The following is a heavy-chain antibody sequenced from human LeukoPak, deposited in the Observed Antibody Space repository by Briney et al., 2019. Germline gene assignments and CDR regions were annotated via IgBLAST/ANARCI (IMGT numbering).Heavy chain of an antibody. Sequence: GGSLRLSCAVSGITLSNYGMSWVRQAPGKGLEWVAGMTDSGGSTKYADSVKGRFTISRDNSKNTLFLQMASLRAEDTAVYYCAKFEGALLGNYYMDVWGKGTTVTVSS. CDR2: MTDSGGST. V-gene: IGHV3-23*01. CDR1: GITLSNYG. J-gene: IGHJ6*03. CDR3: AKFEGALLGNYYMDV.